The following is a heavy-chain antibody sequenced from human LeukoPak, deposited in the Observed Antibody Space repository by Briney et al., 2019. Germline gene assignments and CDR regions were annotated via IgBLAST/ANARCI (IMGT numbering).Heavy chain of an antibody. CDR1: GFTFSNYA. V-gene: IGHV3-23*01. J-gene: IGHJ4*02. CDR2: ISGSGGST. CDR3: AKASPLYYYDSSGYPDY. Sequence: PGGSLRLSCAASGFTFSNYAMSWVRQAPGKGLEWVSAISGSGGSTYYADSVKGRFTISRDNSKNTLYLQMNSLRAEDTAVYYCAKASPLYYYDSSGYPDYWGQGTLVTVSS. D-gene: IGHD3-22*01.